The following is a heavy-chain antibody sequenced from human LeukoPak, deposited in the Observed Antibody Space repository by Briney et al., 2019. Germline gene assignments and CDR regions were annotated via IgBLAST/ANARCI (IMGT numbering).Heavy chain of an antibody. Sequence: GASVKISCNASGHSFTGHYPHWVRQTPGQGLEWMGWISPDSGGTSYAQKFQGKVTMTRDTSTSTAYMDLRGLTFDDTAVYYCAITTGRGTTTAYWFDPWGQGTLVTVSS. CDR3: AITTGRGTTTAYWFDP. J-gene: IGHJ5*02. CDR2: ISPDSGGT. CDR1: GHSFTGHY. V-gene: IGHV1-2*02. D-gene: IGHD1-7*01.